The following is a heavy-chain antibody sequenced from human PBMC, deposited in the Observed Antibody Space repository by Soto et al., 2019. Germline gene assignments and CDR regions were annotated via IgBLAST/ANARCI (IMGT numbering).Heavy chain of an antibody. CDR2: ISSSGSTI. CDR1: GFTFSSYE. CDR3: ARAPITIFGVVTPYYFDY. V-gene: IGHV3-48*03. D-gene: IGHD3-3*01. Sequence: EVQLVESGGGLVQPGGSLRLPCAASGFTFSSYEMNWVRQAPGKGLEWGSYISSSGSTIYYADSVKGRFTISRDNAKNSLYLQMNSLRAEDTAVYYCARAPITIFGVVTPYYFDYWGQGTLVTVSS. J-gene: IGHJ4*02.